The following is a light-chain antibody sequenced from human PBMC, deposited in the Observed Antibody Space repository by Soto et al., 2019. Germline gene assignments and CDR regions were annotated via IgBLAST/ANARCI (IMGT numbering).Light chain of an antibody. CDR3: QQTYTTPPGT. Sequence: DIQMTQSPSSLSASVGDRVTITCRASQSISSYLNWYHHKPGKAPKLLIYAASSLQSGVPSRFSGSGSGTDFTLTISSQQPEDFATYYCQQTYTTPPGTFGQGTKVEIE. V-gene: IGKV1-39*01. CDR2: AAS. J-gene: IGKJ1*01. CDR1: QSISSY.